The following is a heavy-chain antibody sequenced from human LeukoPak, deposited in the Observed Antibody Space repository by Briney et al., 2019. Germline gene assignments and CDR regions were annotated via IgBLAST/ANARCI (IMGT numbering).Heavy chain of an antibody. CDR3: ARGGGSYTSYYFDY. V-gene: IGHV4-61*08. J-gene: IGHJ4*02. CDR2: IYYSGST. D-gene: IGHD1-26*01. Sequence: SETLSLTCTVSGGSISSGGYYWSWIRQPPGKGLEWIGYIYYSGSTNYNPSLKSRVTISVDTSKNQFSLKLSSVTAADTAVYYCARGGGSYTSYYFDYWGQGTLVTVSS. CDR1: GGSISSGGYY.